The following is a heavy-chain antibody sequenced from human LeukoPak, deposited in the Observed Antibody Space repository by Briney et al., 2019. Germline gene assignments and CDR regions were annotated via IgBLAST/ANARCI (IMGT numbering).Heavy chain of an antibody. Sequence: PGGSLRLSCAASGFTFSSYSMNWVRQAPGKGLEWVSSISSSSSYIYYADSVKGRFTISRDNAKNSLYLQMNSLRAEDTAVYCCATYYDFWSGFGYWGQGTLVTVSS. CDR3: ATYYDFWSGFGY. J-gene: IGHJ4*02. CDR1: GFTFSSYS. CDR2: ISSSSSYI. D-gene: IGHD3-3*01. V-gene: IGHV3-21*01.